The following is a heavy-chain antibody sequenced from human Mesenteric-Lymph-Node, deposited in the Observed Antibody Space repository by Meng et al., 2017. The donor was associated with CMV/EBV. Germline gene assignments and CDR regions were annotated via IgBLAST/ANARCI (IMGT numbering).Heavy chain of an antibody. Sequence: ESLKISCTVSGGSISSGHYYWAWIRRPPGRGLEWIGTIHYTGTTYYNPSLESRVTISVDTSENQLSLNLRSVTAADTAAYYCARRTPVGYCTGGTCPDFDYWGQGTLVTVSS. D-gene: IGHD2-8*02. J-gene: IGHJ4*02. CDR3: ARRTPVGYCTGGTCPDFDY. V-gene: IGHV4-39*01. CDR1: GGSISSGHYY. CDR2: IHYTGTT.